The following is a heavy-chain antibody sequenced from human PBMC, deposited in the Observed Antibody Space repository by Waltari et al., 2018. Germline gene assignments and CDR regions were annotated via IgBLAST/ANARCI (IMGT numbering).Heavy chain of an antibody. V-gene: IGHV3-23*01. CDR3: AKAGGIAAAEFQFDF. D-gene: IGHD6-13*01. Sequence: EVQLLESGGGLVQPGGSLRRSCAASGFTLISYAMTWVRQAPGKGLEWVSSISGPALTTFYADSVKGRFSVSRDNSKNTLYLQINGLRADDTAVYYCAKAGGIAAAEFQFDFWGRGTLVTVSS. J-gene: IGHJ4*02. CDR1: GFTLISYA. CDR2: ISGPALTT.